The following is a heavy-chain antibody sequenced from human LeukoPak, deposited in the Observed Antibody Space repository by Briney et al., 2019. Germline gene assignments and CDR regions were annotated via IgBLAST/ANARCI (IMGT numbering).Heavy chain of an antibody. J-gene: IGHJ4*02. CDR2: VDPEDGET. Sequence: ASVKISCQVSGYTFTDYYMHWVQQAPGKGLEWMGLVDPEDGETIYAEKFQGRVTITADTSTDTAYMELSSLRSEDTAVYYCATVKVGYCGGDCYIFDYWGQGTLVTVSS. CDR3: ATVKVGYCGGDCYIFDY. D-gene: IGHD2-21*01. CDR1: GYTFTDYY. V-gene: IGHV1-69-2*01.